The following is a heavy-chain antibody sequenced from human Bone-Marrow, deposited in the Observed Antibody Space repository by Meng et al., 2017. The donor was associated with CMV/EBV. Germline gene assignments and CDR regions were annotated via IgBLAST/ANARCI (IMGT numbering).Heavy chain of an antibody. J-gene: IGHJ4*02. D-gene: IGHD4-17*01. CDR3: AKDGDYGEPLPFDY. CDR2: IRYDGSNK. Sequence: GESLKISCAASGFTFSSYGMHWVRQAPGKGLEWVAFIRYDGSNKYYADSVKGRFTISRDNSKNTLYLQMNSLRAEDTAVYYCAKDGDYGEPLPFDYWGQGTLVTISS. V-gene: IGHV3-30*02. CDR1: GFTFSSYG.